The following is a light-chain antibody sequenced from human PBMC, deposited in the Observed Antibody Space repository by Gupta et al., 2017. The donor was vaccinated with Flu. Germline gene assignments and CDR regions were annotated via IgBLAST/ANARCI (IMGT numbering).Light chain of an antibody. Sequence: WYQPLPGTAPRLLIYKYNQRPSGFPDRFSGSKSGTSASLAIGGLQSEDEADYYCAAWDDSLTALSADGSLTGLWVFGGGTKLSVL. J-gene: IGLJ3*02. CDR2: KYN. CDR3: AAWDDSLTALSADGSLTGLWV. V-gene: IGLV1-44*01.